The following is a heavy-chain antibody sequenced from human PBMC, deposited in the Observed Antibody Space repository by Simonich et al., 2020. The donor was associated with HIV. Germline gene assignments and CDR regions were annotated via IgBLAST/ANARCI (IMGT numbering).Heavy chain of an antibody. CDR1: GFTFSSYW. D-gene: IGHD3-16*01. V-gene: IGHV3-7*04. J-gene: IGHJ4*02. CDR3: ASDGGTVGDFDF. Sequence: EVQLVESGGGLVQPGGSLRLSCAASGFTFSSYWMHWVRQAPGKGLGWVAKIKQDGSEKYYVDSWKGRFTISGDNAKISLYLQMNSLRAEDTAVYYCASDGGTVGDFDFWGQGTLVTVSS. CDR2: IKQDGSEK.